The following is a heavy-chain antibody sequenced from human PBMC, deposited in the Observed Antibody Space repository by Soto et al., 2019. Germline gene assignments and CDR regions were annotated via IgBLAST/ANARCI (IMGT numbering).Heavy chain of an antibody. V-gene: IGHV3-23*01. CDR1: GFTFSSIA. CDR2: ISGSGANT. CDR3: AMTQRLGGGQQLR. D-gene: IGHD6-13*01. J-gene: IGHJ4*02. Sequence: EVQLLESGGGLVQPGGSLRLSCAASGFTFSSIAMSWVRQAPGKGLEWVSAISGSGANTYYADSVMGRFTISRDTSKNPLYLQMNSLRAEDTAIYYCAMTQRLGGGQQLRWGQGTLVTVSS.